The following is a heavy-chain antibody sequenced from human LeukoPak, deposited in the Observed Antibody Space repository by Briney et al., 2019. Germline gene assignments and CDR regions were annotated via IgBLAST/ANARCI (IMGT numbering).Heavy chain of an antibody. J-gene: IGHJ6*02. CDR3: ARDQVVRGVILLYYYGMDV. D-gene: IGHD3-10*01. CDR2: IYSGGST. Sequence: GSLRLSCAASGFTVSSNYMSWVRQAPGKGPEWVSVIYSGGSTYYADSVRGRFTISRDNSKNTLYLQMNSLRAEDTAVYYCARDQVVRGVILLYYYGMDVWGQGTTVTVSS. V-gene: IGHV3-53*01. CDR1: GFTVSSNY.